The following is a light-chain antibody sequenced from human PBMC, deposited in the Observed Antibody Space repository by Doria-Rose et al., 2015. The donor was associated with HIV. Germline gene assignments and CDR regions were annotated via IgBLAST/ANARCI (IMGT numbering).Light chain of an antibody. Sequence: SSRSASIGDRVTITCRASQTVSTYLNWFQQEPGKAPKLLIYAASRLQSGVPSRFSGSGSGTDFTLTTSGLQPGDFATYYCQQTYSSPPWTFGQGTKVEMK. V-gene: IGKV1-39*01. CDR1: QTVSTY. CDR2: AAS. J-gene: IGKJ1*01. CDR3: QQTYSSPPWT.